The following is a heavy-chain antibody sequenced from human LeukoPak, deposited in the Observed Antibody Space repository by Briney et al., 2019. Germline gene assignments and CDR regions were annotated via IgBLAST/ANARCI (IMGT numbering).Heavy chain of an antibody. CDR2: IKSKTDGGTT. J-gene: IGHJ4*02. Sequence: GGSLRLSCAASGSTFSNAWMSWVRQAPGKGLEWVGRIKSKTDGGTTDYAAPVKGRFTISRDDSKSIAYLQMNSLKTEDTAVYYCTRDEKSGSYPFDYWGQGTLVTVSS. D-gene: IGHD1-26*01. CDR3: TRDEKSGSYPFDY. V-gene: IGHV3-15*01. CDR1: GSTFSNAW.